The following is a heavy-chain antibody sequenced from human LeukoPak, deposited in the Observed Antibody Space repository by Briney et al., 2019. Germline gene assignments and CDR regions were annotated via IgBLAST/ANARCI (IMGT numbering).Heavy chain of an antibody. CDR1: GYTFTGYY. CDR2: INPNSGGT. Sequence: ASVKVSCKASGYTFTGYYMHWVRQAPGQGLEWMGWINPNSGGTNYAQKFQGRVTMTRDTSISTAYMELSRLRSDDTAVYYCARDRTMGSKYYYMDVWGKGTTVTVSS. CDR3: ARDRTMGSKYYYMDV. V-gene: IGHV1-2*02. J-gene: IGHJ6*03. D-gene: IGHD3-10*01.